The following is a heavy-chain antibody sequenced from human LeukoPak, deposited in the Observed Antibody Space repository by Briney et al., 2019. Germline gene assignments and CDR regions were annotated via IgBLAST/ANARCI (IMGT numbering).Heavy chain of an antibody. D-gene: IGHD3-22*01. CDR3: AKDSLVYYYDSSGYVDY. V-gene: IGHV3-9*01. CDR1: GFTFDDYA. Sequence: PGGSLRLSCAASGFTFDDYAMHWVRQAPGKGLEWVSGISWNSGSIGYADSVKGRFTISRDNAKNSLYLQMNSLRAEDTALYYCAKDSLVYYYDSSGYVDYWGQGTLVTVSS. J-gene: IGHJ4*02. CDR2: ISWNSGSI.